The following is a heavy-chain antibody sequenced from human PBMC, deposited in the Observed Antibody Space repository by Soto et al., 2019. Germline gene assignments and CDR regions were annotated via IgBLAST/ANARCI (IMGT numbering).Heavy chain of an antibody. CDR3: AKDRIRGTSYFDY. Sequence: QVQLLESVGGVVQPGRSLRLSCAASGFSFNTYGMHWVRQAPGKGLEWVAVISYNGDKTFYADSVKGRFTISRDNSQSTLYLQMNSLRPEDTAVYYCAKDRIRGTSYFDYWGQGTLVTVSS. CDR2: ISYNGDKT. CDR1: GFSFNTYG. D-gene: IGHD6-6*01. V-gene: IGHV3-30*18. J-gene: IGHJ4*02.